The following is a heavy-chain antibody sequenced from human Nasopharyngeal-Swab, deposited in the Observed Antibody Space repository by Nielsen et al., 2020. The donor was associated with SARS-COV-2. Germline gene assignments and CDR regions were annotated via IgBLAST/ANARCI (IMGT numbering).Heavy chain of an antibody. CDR1: VHTFTSYG. V-gene: IGHV1-18*01. Sequence: ASVKVSCKASVHTFTSYGISWVRQAPGQGLEWMGWISAYNGRTYYAQKFQGRVTMTTDTSTSTAYMDLRSLRSDDTAVYYCARDPRGPDYWGQGTLVTVSS. CDR3: ARDPRGPDY. J-gene: IGHJ4*02. CDR2: ISAYNGRT. D-gene: IGHD6-25*01.